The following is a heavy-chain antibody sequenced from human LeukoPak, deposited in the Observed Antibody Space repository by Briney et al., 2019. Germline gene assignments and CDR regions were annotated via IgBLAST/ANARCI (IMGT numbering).Heavy chain of an antibody. V-gene: IGHV4-38-2*02. J-gene: IGHJ4*02. Sequence: SETLSLTCTVPGYSISSGYYWGWIRQPPGKGLEWIGSIYHSGSTYYNPSLKSRVTISVVTSKNQFSLKLSSVTAADTAVYYCARLGAYYYDSAGYYYNRYFDYWGQGALVTVSS. D-gene: IGHD3-22*01. CDR2: IYHSGST. CDR1: GYSISSGYY. CDR3: ARLGAYYYDSAGYYYNRYFDY.